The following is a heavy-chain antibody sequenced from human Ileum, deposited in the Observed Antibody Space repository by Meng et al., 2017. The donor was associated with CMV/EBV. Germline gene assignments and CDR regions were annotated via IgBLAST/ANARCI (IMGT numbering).Heavy chain of an antibody. CDR1: GGSISSGGYY. CDR3: ARAVYSSGWFDY. Sequence: TCSGGSISSGGYYWSWLRQHPGKGLEWIGYIYYSGSTYYNPSLKSRVTISVDTSKNQFSLKLSSVTAADTAVYYCARAVYSSGWFDYWGQGTLVTVSS. D-gene: IGHD6-19*01. V-gene: IGHV4-31*03. CDR2: IYYSGST. J-gene: IGHJ4*02.